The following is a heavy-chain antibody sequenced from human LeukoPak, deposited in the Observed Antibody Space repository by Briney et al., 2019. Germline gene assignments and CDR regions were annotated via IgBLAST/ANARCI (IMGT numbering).Heavy chain of an antibody. CDR2: IYPGDSDT. CDR3: ARSPPGTTGTTGIDY. J-gene: IGHJ4*02. CDR1: GYSFTSYW. V-gene: IGHV5-51*01. D-gene: IGHD1-1*01. Sequence: GESLKISCKGSGYSFTSYWIGWVRQMPGKGLEWMGIIYPGDSDTRYSPSFQGQVTISADKPISTAYLQWSSLKASDTAMYYCARSPPGTTGTTGIDYWGQGTLVTVSS.